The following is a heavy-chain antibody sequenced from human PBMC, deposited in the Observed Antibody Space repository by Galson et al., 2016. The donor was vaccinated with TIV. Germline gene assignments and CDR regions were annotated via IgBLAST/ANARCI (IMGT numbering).Heavy chain of an antibody. V-gene: IGHV1-69-2*01. CDR1: GYIFTERF. CDR3: TTGGGASGSYYFDF. Sequence: VKVSCKVSGYIFTERFIHWVRQAPGERPEWVGRVAPDNGETLYAEKFQGRVTMAADTSGDTAFMELSNLRSEDTAFFYCTTGGGASGSYYFDFWGLGTLVTVSS. J-gene: IGHJ4*02. CDR2: VAPDNGET. D-gene: IGHD5-12*01.